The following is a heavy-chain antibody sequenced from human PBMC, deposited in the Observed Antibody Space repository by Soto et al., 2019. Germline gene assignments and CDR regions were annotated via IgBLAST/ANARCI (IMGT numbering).Heavy chain of an antibody. V-gene: IGHV1-8*01. D-gene: IGHD1-20*01. J-gene: IGHJ4*01. CDR1: GYSFTSYD. CDR2: MTPISGET. Sequence: QVQLVQSGAEVKKPGASVKVSCKASGYSFTSYDINWVRQASGQGLEWLGWMTPISGETGYAQKFQGRVSMTRDTSTSTAYVELSSLTYEGSAIYYCARNKWNTGDFDYWGHGTLVTVSS. CDR3: ARNKWNTGDFDY.